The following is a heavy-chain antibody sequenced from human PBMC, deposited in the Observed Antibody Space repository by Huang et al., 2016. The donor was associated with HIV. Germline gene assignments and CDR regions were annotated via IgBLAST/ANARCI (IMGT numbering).Heavy chain of an antibody. Sequence: QVQLVQSGAEVKKPGASVKVSCKASGYTFTSYYMHWVRQAPGQGLEWRGRINPSGGSTSYAQKVQGRVTMTRDTSTSTVYMELSSLRSEDTAVYYCARVRCSSTSCYGMDVWGQGTTVTVSS. CDR2: INPSGGST. CDR1: GYTFTSYY. CDR3: ARVRCSSTSCYGMDV. J-gene: IGHJ6*02. D-gene: IGHD2-2*01. V-gene: IGHV1-46*01.